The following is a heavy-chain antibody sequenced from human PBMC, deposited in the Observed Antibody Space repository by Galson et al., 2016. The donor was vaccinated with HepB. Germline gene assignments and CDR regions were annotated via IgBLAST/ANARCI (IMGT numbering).Heavy chain of an antibody. V-gene: IGHV3-74*01. CDR2: TNSDGTST. CDR3: ARMYCSSSSCYFDS. D-gene: IGHD2-2*01. CDR1: GLTFSDYW. Sequence: SLRLSCAASGLTFSDYWIHWVRQGPGKGLVWVSGTNSDGTSTTYADSVKGRFTVSRDNSKNTLDLQMSSLKVEDTAVYYCARMYCSSSSCYFDSWGQGALVTVSS. J-gene: IGHJ4*02.